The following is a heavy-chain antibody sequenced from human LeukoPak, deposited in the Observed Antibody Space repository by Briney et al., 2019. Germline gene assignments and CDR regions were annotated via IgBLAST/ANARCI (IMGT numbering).Heavy chain of an antibody. CDR2: INSDGRST. CDR1: GFTFSSYW. Sequence: GGSLRLSCAASGFTFSSYWRHWVRQAPGKGLVWVSRINSDGRSTSYADSVKGRFTISRDNAKNTLYLQMYSLGAAETAVYYCARDKRGSGWFGDIYYDYGMDVWGQGTTVTVSS. CDR3: ARDKRGSGWFGDIYYDYGMDV. J-gene: IGHJ6*02. D-gene: IGHD6-19*01. V-gene: IGHV3-74*01.